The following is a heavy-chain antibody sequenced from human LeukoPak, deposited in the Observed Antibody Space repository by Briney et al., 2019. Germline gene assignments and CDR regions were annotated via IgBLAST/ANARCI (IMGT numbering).Heavy chain of an antibody. V-gene: IGHV4-38-2*02. CDR1: GYSISSTYC. J-gene: IGHJ4*02. CDR3: ARLNVGSYSDY. Sequence: SETLSLTCTVSGYSISSTYCWGWIRQPPGKGLEWIGSIYHSGNTYYNPSLKSRLTISVDTSKNQFSLKLSSVTAADSAVYCCARLNVGSYSDYWGQGTLVTVSS. D-gene: IGHD1-26*01. CDR2: IYHSGNT.